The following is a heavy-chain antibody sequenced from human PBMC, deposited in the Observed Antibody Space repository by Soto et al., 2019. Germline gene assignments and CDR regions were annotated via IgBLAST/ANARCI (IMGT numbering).Heavy chain of an antibody. CDR1: RYTFTSYY. J-gene: IGHJ1*01. CDR3: ARDQSSMKWYYDSSGSVNAEYFQH. CDR2: INPSGGST. D-gene: IGHD3-22*01. V-gene: IGHV1-46*01. Sequence: ASVKVSCKASRYTFTSYYMHWARHAPGQGLEWMGIINPSGGSTSYAQKFQGRVTMTRDTSTSTVYMELSSLRSEDTAVYYCARDQSSMKWYYDSSGSVNAEYFQHWGQGTLVTVSS.